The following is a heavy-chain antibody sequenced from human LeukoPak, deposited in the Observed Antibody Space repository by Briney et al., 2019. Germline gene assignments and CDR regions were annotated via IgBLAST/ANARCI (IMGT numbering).Heavy chain of an antibody. CDR1: GGSIISYY. CDR2: IYNSGST. J-gene: IGHJ4*02. Sequence: SETLSLTCTVSGGSIISYYWSWIRQPPGKGLEWIGYIYNSGSTNYNPSLKSRVTISVDTSKNQLSLKLNSVTAADTAVYYCARGVVVPPSPMFVYWGQGTLVTVSS. V-gene: IGHV4-59*01. D-gene: IGHD2-2*01. CDR3: ARGVVVPPSPMFVY.